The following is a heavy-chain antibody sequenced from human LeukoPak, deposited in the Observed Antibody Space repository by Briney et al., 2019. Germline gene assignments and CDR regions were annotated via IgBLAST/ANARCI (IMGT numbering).Heavy chain of an antibody. CDR3: ARGERYHPAYYYYMDV. V-gene: IGHV4-39*07. D-gene: IGHD1-26*01. CDR1: GGSISSSSYY. J-gene: IGHJ6*03. CDR2: IYYSGST. Sequence: SETLSLTCTVSGGSISSSSYYWGWIRQPPGKGLEWIGSIYYSGSTYYNPSLKSRVTISVDTSKNQFSLKLSSVTAADTAVYYCARGERYHPAYYYYMDVWGKGTTVTVSS.